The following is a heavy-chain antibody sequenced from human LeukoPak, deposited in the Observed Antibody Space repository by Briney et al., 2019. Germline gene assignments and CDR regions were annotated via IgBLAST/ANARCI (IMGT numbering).Heavy chain of an antibody. Sequence: SETLSLTCTVSGGSISSSTYYWGWIRQPPGKGLEWIGSIYYSGSTYYTPSLKSRITISVDTSKDQFSLNLNSVTAADTAVYYCARHSKPWSGGSDGFDYWGQGTLVTASS. V-gene: IGHV4-39*01. D-gene: IGHD5-12*01. CDR1: GGSISSSTYY. J-gene: IGHJ4*02. CDR2: IYYSGST. CDR3: ARHSKPWSGGSDGFDY.